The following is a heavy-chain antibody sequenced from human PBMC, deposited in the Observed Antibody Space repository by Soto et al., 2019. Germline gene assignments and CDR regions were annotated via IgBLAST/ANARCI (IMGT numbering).Heavy chain of an antibody. J-gene: IGHJ6*03. V-gene: IGHV3-33*01. Sequence: GESLKISCAASGFTFSSYGMHWVRQAPGKGLEWVAVIWYDGSNKYYADSVKGRFTISRDNSKNTLYLQMNSLRAEDTAVYYCARVAVAAYYYYYYMDVWGKGTTVTVSS. D-gene: IGHD6-19*01. CDR2: IWYDGSNK. CDR3: ARVAVAAYYYYYYMDV. CDR1: GFTFSSYG.